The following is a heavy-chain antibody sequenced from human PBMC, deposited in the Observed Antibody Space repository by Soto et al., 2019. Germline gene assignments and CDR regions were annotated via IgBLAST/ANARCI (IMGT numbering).Heavy chain of an antibody. CDR2: IMPMFGRA. D-gene: IGHD6-19*01. Sequence: QVQLVQSGAEVKKPGSSVKVSCKASGGTFSNYALSWVRQAPGQGLEWVGVIMPMFGRADYAPKFQGRVTITADESTSTAHMDLSSLRSEDTAVYYCASWLKEAGIDGNYYYGMYVWGQGTTVTVSS. CDR3: ASWLKEAGIDGNYYYGMYV. J-gene: IGHJ6*02. CDR1: GGTFSNYA. V-gene: IGHV1-69*12.